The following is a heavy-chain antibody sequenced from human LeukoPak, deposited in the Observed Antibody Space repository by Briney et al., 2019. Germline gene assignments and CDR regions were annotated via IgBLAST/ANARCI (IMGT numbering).Heavy chain of an antibody. V-gene: IGHV6-1*01. CDR1: GDSVSSNSAA. CDR2: TYHRSKWYS. J-gene: IGHJ4*02. Sequence: SQTLSLTCAISGDSVSSNSAAWNWIRQSPSRGLEWLGRTYHRSKWYSESALSLKGRITVNPDTSKNQFSLQLNSVGPEDTAVYYCARTTGHFDYWGQGTLVTVSP. D-gene: IGHD2-8*02. CDR3: ARTTGHFDY.